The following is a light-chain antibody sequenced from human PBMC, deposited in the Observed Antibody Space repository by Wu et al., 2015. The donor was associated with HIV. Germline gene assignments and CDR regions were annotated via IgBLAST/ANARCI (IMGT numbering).Light chain of an antibody. V-gene: IGKV1-12*01. CDR1: QGISSS. Sequence: DIQMTQSPSSVSASVGDRVTITCRASQGISSSLAWYQQKPGKAPKLLIYAASTLQIGVPSRFSGSGSGTDFTLTISSLQPEDFATYYCQQANSFPLTFGQGTRLEIK. CDR2: AAS. J-gene: IGKJ5*01. CDR3: QQANSFPLT.